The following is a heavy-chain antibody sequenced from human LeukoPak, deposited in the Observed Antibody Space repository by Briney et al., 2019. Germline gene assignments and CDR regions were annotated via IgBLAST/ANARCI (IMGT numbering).Heavy chain of an antibody. CDR2: ISSSGSTI. CDR1: GFTFSSYE. V-gene: IGHV3-48*03. CDR3: LQYSGYYSDY. Sequence: AGGSLRLSCAASGFTFSSYEMNWVRQAPGKGLEWVSYISSSGSTIYYADSVKGRFTISRNNAKNSLYLQMNSLRAEDTAVYYCLQYSGYYSDYWGQGTLVTVSS. D-gene: IGHD3-22*01. J-gene: IGHJ4*02.